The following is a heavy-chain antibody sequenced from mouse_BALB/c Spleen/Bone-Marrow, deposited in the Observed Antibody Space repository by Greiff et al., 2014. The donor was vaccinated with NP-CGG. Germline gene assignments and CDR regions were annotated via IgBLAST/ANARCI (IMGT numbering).Heavy chain of an antibody. V-gene: IGHV14-3*02. Sequence: VHVKQSGTELVKPGASVKLSCTASGFNIRDTYMPWVKQRPEQGLEWIGRIDPANGNTKYDPKFQGKATITADTSSNTAYLQLSSLTSEDTAVYYCARSRDYGSSYYAMDYWGQGTSVTVSS. D-gene: IGHD1-1*01. CDR3: ARSRDYGSSYYAMDY. CDR1: GFNIRDTY. CDR2: IDPANGNT. J-gene: IGHJ4*01.